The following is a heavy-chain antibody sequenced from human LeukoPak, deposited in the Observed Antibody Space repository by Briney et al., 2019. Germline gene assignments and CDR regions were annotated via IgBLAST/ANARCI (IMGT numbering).Heavy chain of an antibody. D-gene: IGHD2-2*01. CDR3: ARAGYCSSITCYQEGFDP. CDR1: GYTFTSYA. V-gene: IGHV1-3*01. Sequence: EASVKVSCKASGYTFTSYAMHWVRQAPGQRPEWMGWINAGNGNTKYSQKFQGRVTITRDTSASTAYMELSSLRSEDTAVYYCARAGYCSSITCYQEGFDPWGQGTLVTVSS. CDR2: INAGNGNT. J-gene: IGHJ5*02.